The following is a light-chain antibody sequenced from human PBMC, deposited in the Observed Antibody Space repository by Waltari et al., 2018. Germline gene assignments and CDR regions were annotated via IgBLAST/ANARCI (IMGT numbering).Light chain of an antibody. V-gene: IGLV2-18*02. Sequence: QSALTQPPSMSGSPGQSLTISCTGTSGDLGAYNRVSWYQQSPGTAPKRIIYAVTNRPSGVPDLFSASKSGNTASLTISGLQAEDEADYYCSSGTIDSTLVFGTGTKLTVL. CDR3: SSGTIDSTLV. CDR1: SGDLGAYNR. J-gene: IGLJ2*01. CDR2: AVT.